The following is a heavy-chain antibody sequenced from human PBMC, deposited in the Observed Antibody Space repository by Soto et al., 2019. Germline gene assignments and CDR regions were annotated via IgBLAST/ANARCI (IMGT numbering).Heavy chain of an antibody. J-gene: IGHJ4*02. CDR3: ARVGPIAAAGFGH. CDR2: ISAYNGDT. V-gene: IGHV1-18*04. Sequence: GTSVKVSCKASGYTFNGYYMHWVRQATGQGLEWMGWISAYNGDTNYAQKLQDRVTMTTDTSTSTAYMELRSLISDDTAIYYCARVGPIAAAGFGHWGQGTLVTVSS. CDR1: GYTFNGYY. D-gene: IGHD6-13*01.